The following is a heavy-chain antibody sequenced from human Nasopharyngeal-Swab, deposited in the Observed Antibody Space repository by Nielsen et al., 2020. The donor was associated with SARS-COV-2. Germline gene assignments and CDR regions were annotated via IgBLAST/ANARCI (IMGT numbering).Heavy chain of an antibody. J-gene: IGHJ6*02. V-gene: IGHV3-9*01. CDR1: GFTFDDYA. Sequence: GGSLRLSCAASGFTFDDYAMHWVRQAPGKGLEWVSGISWNSGSIGYADSVKGRLTISRDNAKNSLYLQMNSLRAEDTALYYCATLGGYSGYDSEYGMDVWGQGTTVTVSS. CDR2: ISWNSGSI. D-gene: IGHD5-12*01. CDR3: ATLGGYSGYDSEYGMDV.